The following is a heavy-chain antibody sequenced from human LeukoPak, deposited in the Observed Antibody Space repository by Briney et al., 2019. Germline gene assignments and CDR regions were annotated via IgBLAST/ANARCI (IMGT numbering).Heavy chain of an antibody. CDR1: GFTFSSYS. D-gene: IGHD6-19*01. CDR3: ARATGIAVAGTSYYYYYGMDV. J-gene: IGHJ6*04. Sequence: GGSLRLSCAASGFTFSSYSMNWVRQAPGKGLEWVSSISSSSSYIYYADSVKGRFTISRDNAKNSPYLQMNSLRAEDTAVYYCARATGIAVAGTSYYYYYGMDVWGKGTTVTVSS. V-gene: IGHV3-21*01. CDR2: ISSSSSYI.